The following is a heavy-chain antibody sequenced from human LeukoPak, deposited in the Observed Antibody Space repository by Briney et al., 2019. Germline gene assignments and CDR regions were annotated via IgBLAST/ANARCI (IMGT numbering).Heavy chain of an antibody. Sequence: GGSLRLSCTVSGFTVSSNSMSWVRQAPGKGLEWVSFIYSAGSTHYSDHVKGRFTISIDNSKNTLYLQMNSLRAEDTAVYYCARRAGAYTHPYDYWGQGTLVTVSS. CDR2: IYSAGST. CDR3: ARRAGAYTHPYDY. CDR1: GFTVSSNS. V-gene: IGHV3-53*01. J-gene: IGHJ4*02. D-gene: IGHD3-16*01.